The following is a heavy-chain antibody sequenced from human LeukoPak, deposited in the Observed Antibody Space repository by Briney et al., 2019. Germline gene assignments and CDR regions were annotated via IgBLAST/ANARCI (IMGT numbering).Heavy chain of an antibody. CDR3: ARGYRSSSWQGLITTLGY. D-gene: IGHD3-22*01. V-gene: IGHV4-4*07. J-gene: IGHJ4*02. CDR1: GGSISSYY. CDR2: IYTSGST. Sequence: PSETLSLTCTVSGGSISSYYRSWIRQPAGKGLEWIGRIYTSGSTNYNPSLKSRVTISVDTSKNQFSLKLSSVTAADTAVYYCARGYRSSSWQGLITTLGYWGQGTLVTVSS.